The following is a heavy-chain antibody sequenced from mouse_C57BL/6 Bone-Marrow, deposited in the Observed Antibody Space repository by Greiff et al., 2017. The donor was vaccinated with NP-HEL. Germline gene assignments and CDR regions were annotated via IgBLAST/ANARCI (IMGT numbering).Heavy chain of an antibody. CDR1: GYTFTDYY. D-gene: IGHD1-1*01. CDR2: INPYNGGT. J-gene: IGHJ2*01. CDR3: ARGDYYGSSYYFDY. Sequence: VQLKQSGPVLVKPGASVKMSCKASGYTFTDYYMNWVKQSHGKSLEWIGVINPYNGGTSYNQKFKGKATLTVDKSSSTAYMELNSLTSEDSAVYYCARGDYYGSSYYFDYWGQGTTLTVSS. V-gene: IGHV1-19*01.